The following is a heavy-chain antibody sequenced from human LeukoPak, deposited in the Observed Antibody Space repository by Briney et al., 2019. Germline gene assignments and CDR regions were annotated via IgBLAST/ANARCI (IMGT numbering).Heavy chain of an antibody. V-gene: IGHV3-33*01. Sequence: GRSLRLSCAASGFTFSSYGMHWVRQAPGKGLEWVAVIWYDGSNKYYADSVKGRFTISRDNSKNMLYLQMNSLRAEDTAVYYCARARNTYSSGAYGMDVWGQGTTVTVSS. CDR1: GFTFSSYG. CDR2: IWYDGSNK. J-gene: IGHJ6*02. D-gene: IGHD6-25*01. CDR3: ARARNTYSSGAYGMDV.